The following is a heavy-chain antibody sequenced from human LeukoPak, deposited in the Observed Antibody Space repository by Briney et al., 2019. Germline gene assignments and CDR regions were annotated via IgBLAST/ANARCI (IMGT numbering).Heavy chain of an antibody. CDR3: AGEYCYDSSGYYLH. J-gene: IGHJ1*01. D-gene: IGHD3-22*01. CDR2: IYYSGTT. Sequence: SETLSLTCTVSGGSISSYYWSWIRQPPGKGLEWIGYIYYSGTTNYNPSLKSRVTISVDTSKNQFSLKLSSVTAADTAVYYCAGEYCYDSSGYYLHWGQGTLVTVSS. V-gene: IGHV4-59*01. CDR1: GGSISSYY.